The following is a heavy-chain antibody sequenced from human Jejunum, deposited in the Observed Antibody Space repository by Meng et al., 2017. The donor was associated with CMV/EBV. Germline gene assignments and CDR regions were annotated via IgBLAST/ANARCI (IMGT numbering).Heavy chain of an antibody. D-gene: IGHD1-1*01. Sequence: STFSCSSISSDYYYWASSRQHPGAGREWVCNIYYTGSTYYNPSLKSRLTISVDTSNNQFSLRLTSVTAADTAVYYCAGGPNLNYFDYWGQGALVTVSS. CDR3: AGGPNLNYFDY. V-gene: IGHV4-31*03. CDR1: CSSISSDYYY. CDR2: IYYTGST. J-gene: IGHJ4*02.